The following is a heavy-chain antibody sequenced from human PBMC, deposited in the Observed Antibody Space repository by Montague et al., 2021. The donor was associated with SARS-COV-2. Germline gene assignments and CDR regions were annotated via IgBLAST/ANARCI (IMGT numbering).Heavy chain of an antibody. D-gene: IGHD2-8*01. CDR3: ARQLPPYCATNKCYPYYFDG. V-gene: IGHV4-39*01. Sequence: SETLSLTCTVSGGSMSSPDYYWGWIRQSPGKGLEWIGSISYTGRTHYNPSLRSRVSFSMDTSKNHFSLSLSSVTVADTAVYFCARQLPPYCATNKCYPYYFDGWGQGALVTVSS. CDR1: GGSMSSPDYY. J-gene: IGHJ4*02. CDR2: ISYTGRT.